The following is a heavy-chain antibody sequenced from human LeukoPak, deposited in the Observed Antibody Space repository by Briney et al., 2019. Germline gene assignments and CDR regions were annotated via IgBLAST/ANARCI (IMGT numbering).Heavy chain of an antibody. V-gene: IGHV4-61*05. CDR2: IYYSGST. D-gene: IGHD3-10*01. CDR1: GGSILSSSYY. Sequence: SETLSLTCTVSGGSILSSSYYWGWIRQPPGKGLEWIGYIYYSGSTNYNSSLKSRVTISPDTSKNHFSLNLRSVTAADTAIYYCMRLNTYGLYLDYWGQGRLVTVSS. CDR3: MRLNTYGLYLDY. J-gene: IGHJ4*02.